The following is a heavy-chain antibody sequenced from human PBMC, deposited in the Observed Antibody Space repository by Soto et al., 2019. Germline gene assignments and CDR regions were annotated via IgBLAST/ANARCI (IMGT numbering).Heavy chain of an antibody. Sequence: EVQLVESGGGLVQPGGSLRLSCAASGFTFSSYEMNWVRQAPGKGLEWVSYISSSGSTIYYADSVKGRFTISRDNAKNSLYLQMNSLRAEDTAVYYCARDRSSITMIVVVNDAFDIWGQGTMVTVSS. J-gene: IGHJ3*02. CDR1: GFTFSSYE. CDR2: ISSSGSTI. V-gene: IGHV3-48*03. D-gene: IGHD3-22*01. CDR3: ARDRSSITMIVVVNDAFDI.